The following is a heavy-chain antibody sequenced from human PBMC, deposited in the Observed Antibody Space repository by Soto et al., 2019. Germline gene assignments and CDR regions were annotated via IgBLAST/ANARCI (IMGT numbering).Heavy chain of an antibody. J-gene: IGHJ5*02. CDR1: GYTFNTYG. CDR3: ARDPHEFWTSYWFDP. Sequence: GPVKVSCKTSGYTFNTYGINWVRQAPGQGLELMGWISAYDGKTTYAEKFQGRVTLTTDTSTSTAYMELRSLRSDDTAIYYCARDPHEFWTSYWFDPWGQGTPVTVSS. D-gene: IGHD3-3*01. V-gene: IGHV1-18*01. CDR2: ISAYDGKT.